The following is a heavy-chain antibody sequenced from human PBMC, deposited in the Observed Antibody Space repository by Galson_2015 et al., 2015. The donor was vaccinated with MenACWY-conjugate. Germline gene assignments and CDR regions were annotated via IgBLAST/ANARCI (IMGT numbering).Heavy chain of an antibody. CDR2: ISSSSSTI. D-gene: IGHD4-17*01. J-gene: IGHJ4*02. CDR3: ARGRYGDYVYEVGY. CDR1: GFTFSSYS. V-gene: IGHV3-48*01. Sequence: LRLSCAASGFTFSSYSMNWVRQAPGKGLEWVSYISSSSSTIYYADSVKGRFTISRDNAKNSLHLQMNSLRAEDTAVYYCARGRYGDYVYEVGYWGQGTLVTVSS.